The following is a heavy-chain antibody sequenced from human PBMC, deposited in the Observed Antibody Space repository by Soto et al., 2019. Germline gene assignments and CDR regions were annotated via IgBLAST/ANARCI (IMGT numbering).Heavy chain of an antibody. Sequence: QVQLQESGPGLVKPSETLSLTCTVSGGSISSYYWSWIRQPPGKGLEWIGYIYYSGSTNYNPSLKSRVTISVDTSKNQFSLKLSSVTAADTAVYYCARRGWYGKPAFDIWGQGTMVTVSS. D-gene: IGHD6-19*01. V-gene: IGHV4-59*08. CDR1: GGSISSYY. J-gene: IGHJ3*02. CDR3: ARRGWYGKPAFDI. CDR2: IYYSGST.